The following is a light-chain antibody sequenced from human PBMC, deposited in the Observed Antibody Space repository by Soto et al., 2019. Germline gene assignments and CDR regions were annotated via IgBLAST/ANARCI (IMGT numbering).Light chain of an antibody. CDR2: GDT. CDR1: SSSVGTRYD. J-gene: IGLJ1*01. Sequence: QSVLTQPPSVSGAPGQRVTISCTGNSSSVGTRYDIHWYQQIAGRAPKLLIYGDTNRPSGVSDRFSGSRSGTSASLAITGLQAEDEADYFCQSYGSSLTSYVFGTGTKVTV. CDR3: QSYGSSLTSYV. V-gene: IGLV1-40*01.